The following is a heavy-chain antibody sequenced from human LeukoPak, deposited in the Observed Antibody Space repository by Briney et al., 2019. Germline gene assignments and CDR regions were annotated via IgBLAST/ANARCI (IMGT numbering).Heavy chain of an antibody. J-gene: IGHJ4*02. D-gene: IGHD6-19*01. CDR3: ARVASSGWYFQY. CDR2: ISSSSTYI. CDR1: GFTFSSYT. V-gene: IGHV3-21*01. Sequence: GGSLRLSCAASGFTFSSYTMNWVRQAPGKGLEWVSSISSSSTYIYYADSVKGRSTISRDNAKNSLYLQMNSLRAEDTAVYYCARVASSGWYFQYWGQGTLVTVSS.